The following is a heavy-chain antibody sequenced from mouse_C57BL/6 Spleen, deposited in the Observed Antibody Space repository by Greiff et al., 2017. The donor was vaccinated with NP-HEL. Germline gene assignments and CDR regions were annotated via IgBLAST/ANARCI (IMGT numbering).Heavy chain of an antibody. V-gene: IGHV1-69*01. D-gene: IGHD2-1*01. CDR1: GYTFTSYW. J-gene: IGHJ2*01. Sequence: VQLQQPGAELVMPGASVKLSCKASGYTFTSYWMHWVKQRPGQGLEWIGEIDPSDSYNNYNQKFKGKSTLTVDKSSSTAYMQLSSLTSEDSAVYYCARERTTHFDYWGQGTTLTVSS. CDR3: ARERTTHFDY. CDR2: IDPSDSYN.